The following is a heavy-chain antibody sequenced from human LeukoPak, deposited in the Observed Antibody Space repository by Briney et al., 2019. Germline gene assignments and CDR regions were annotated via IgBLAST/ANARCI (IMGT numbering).Heavy chain of an antibody. CDR3: AKGNYYDSSRRGFFDY. J-gene: IGHJ4*02. Sequence: QPGGSLRLSCAASGFTFSSYTMSWVRQAPGKGLEWVSAISGSGGSTYYADSVKGRFTISRDNSKNTLYLQMNSLRAEDTAVYYCAKGNYYDSSRRGFFDYWGQGTLVTVSS. CDR1: GFTFSSYT. D-gene: IGHD3-22*01. V-gene: IGHV3-23*01. CDR2: ISGSGGST.